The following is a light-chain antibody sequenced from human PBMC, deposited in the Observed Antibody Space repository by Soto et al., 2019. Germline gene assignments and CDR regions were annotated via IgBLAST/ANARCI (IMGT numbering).Light chain of an antibody. CDR1: SSDLGGYNY. J-gene: IGLJ2*01. Sequence: QSALTQPASVSGSPGQSVTISCTGTSSDLGGYNYVSWYQHHPGKAPKLMIYAVTNRPSGVSPRFSGSKSGNTASLTISGLRSEDEAEYYCTSYTSSSTLIFGGGTKLTVL. CDR2: AVT. CDR3: TSYTSSSTLI. V-gene: IGLV2-14*01.